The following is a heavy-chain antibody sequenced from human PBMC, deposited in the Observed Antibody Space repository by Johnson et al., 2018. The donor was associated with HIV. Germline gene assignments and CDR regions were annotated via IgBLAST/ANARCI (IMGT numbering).Heavy chain of an antibody. CDR2: IRYDGSNK. CDR1: GFTFSSYG. V-gene: IGHV3-30*02. D-gene: IGHD3-16*01. J-gene: IGHJ3*02. CDR3: AKDNPRLGGAFDI. Sequence: QVQLVESGGGVVQPGGSLRLSCAASGFTFSSYGMHWVRQAPGKGLEWVAFIRYDGSNKYYADSVKGRFTISRDNSKNTLYLQMNSLRAEGTAVYYCAKDNPRLGGAFDIWGQGTMVTVSS.